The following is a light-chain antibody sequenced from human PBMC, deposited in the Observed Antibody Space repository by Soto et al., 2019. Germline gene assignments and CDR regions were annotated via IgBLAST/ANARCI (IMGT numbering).Light chain of an antibody. CDR3: ATRDDSQSAV. CDR2: DNN. CDR1: SSNIGNNF. Sequence: QAVVTQPPSVSASPGEKVTISCSGSSSNIGNNFVSWYQRLPGAAPKLLIYDNNQRPSGIPDRFSGSKSGTSATLGITGLQTGDDAEYFCATRDDSQSAVFGVGTKLTVL. V-gene: IGLV1-51*02. J-gene: IGLJ3*02.